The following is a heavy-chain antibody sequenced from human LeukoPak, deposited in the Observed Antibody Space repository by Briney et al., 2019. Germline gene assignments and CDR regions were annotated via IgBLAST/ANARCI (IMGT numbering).Heavy chain of an antibody. CDR2: IYYSEST. CDR1: GGSISSGDYY. D-gene: IGHD3-9*01. J-gene: IGHJ4*02. V-gene: IGHV4-30-4*08. CDR3: ARSYDISPIDY. Sequence: SETLSLTCTVSGGSISSGDYYWSWIRQPPGKGLEWIGYIYYSESTYYNPSLKSRVTISVDTSKNQFSLKLSSVTAADTAVYYCARSYDISPIDYWGQGTLVTVSS.